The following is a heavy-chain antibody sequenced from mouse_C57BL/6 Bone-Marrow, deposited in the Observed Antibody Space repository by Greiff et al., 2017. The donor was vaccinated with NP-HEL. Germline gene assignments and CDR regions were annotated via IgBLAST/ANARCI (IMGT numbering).Heavy chain of an antibody. J-gene: IGHJ2*01. CDR2: IDPENGDT. V-gene: IGHV14-4*01. CDR1: GFNIKDDY. D-gene: IGHD4-1*01. CDR3: TELAYFDY. Sequence: EVKLMESGAELVRPGASVKLSCTASGFNIKDDYMHWVKQRPEQGLEWIGWIDPENGDTEYASKFQGKATITADTSSNTAYLQLSSLTSEDTAVYYCTELAYFDYWGQGTTLTVSS.